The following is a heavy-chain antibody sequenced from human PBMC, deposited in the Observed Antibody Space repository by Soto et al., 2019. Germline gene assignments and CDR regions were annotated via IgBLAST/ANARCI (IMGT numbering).Heavy chain of an antibody. CDR3: PRDSPKMATIN. CDR1: GFTVSSNY. J-gene: IGHJ4*02. D-gene: IGHD5-12*01. CDR2: IYSGGST. Sequence: EVQLVESGGGLIQPGGSLRLSCAASGFTVSSNYMSWVRQAPGKGLEWVSVIYSGGSTYYADSVKGRFTISRDNSKNTLYLQMNSLTAEDTAVYYCPRDSPKMATINWGQGTLVTVSS. V-gene: IGHV3-53*01.